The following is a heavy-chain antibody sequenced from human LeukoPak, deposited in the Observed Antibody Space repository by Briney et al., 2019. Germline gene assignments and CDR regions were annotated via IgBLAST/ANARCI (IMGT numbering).Heavy chain of an antibody. J-gene: IGHJ4*02. CDR3: ARDMGSIVGASPIDY. D-gene: IGHD1-26*01. V-gene: IGHV1-46*01. CDR2: INPSGGST. Sequence: ASVKVSCKASGYTFTNYDINWFRQAPGQGLEWMGIINPSGGSTSYAQKFQGRVTMTRDTSTSTVYMELSSLRSEDTAVYYCARDMGSIVGASPIDYWGQGTLVTVSS. CDR1: GYTFTNYD.